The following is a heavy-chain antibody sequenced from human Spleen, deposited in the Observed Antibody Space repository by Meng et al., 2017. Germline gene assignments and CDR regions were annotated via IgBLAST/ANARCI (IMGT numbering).Heavy chain of an antibody. J-gene: IGHJ3*02. V-gene: IGHV3-23*01. CDR2: ISGSGGST. D-gene: IGHD1-26*01. Sequence: GESLKISCAASGFTFSSYAMSWVRQAPGKGLEWVSAISGSGGSTYYADSVKGRFTISRDNAKNSLYLQMNSLRAEDTAVYYCARESRYSGSYHDAFDIWGQGTMVTVSS. CDR3: ARESRYSGSYHDAFDI. CDR1: GFTFSSYA.